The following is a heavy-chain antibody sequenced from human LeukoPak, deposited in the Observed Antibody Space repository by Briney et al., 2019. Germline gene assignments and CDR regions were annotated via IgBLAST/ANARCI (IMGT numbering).Heavy chain of an antibody. J-gene: IGHJ5*02. D-gene: IGHD3-22*01. CDR3: AKDIGYYDSSGPPT. CDR1: GFTFDDYA. V-gene: IGHV3-9*01. Sequence: GRSLRLSCAASGFTFDDYAMHWVRQAPGKGLEWVSGISWNSGSIGYADSVKGRFTISRDNAKNSLYLQMNSLRAEDTALYYCAKDIGYYDSSGPPTWGQGTLVTVSS. CDR2: ISWNSGSI.